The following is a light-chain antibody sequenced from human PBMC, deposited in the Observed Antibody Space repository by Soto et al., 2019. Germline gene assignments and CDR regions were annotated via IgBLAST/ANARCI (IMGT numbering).Light chain of an antibody. CDR1: QSVTKNN. J-gene: IGKJ3*01. CDR2: SAS. Sequence: EIVLTQSPGTLSLSPGERATLSCRASQSVTKNNLAWYHQKPGQAPRLLIHSASTRAPGIPDRFSASGAGTDFTLTISRLEPEDSAVYYCQQYSASPRTFGPGTKVDIK. CDR3: QQYSASPRT. V-gene: IGKV3-20*01.